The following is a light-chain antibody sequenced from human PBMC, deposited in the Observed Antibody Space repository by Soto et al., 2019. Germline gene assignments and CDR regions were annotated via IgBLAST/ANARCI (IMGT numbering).Light chain of an antibody. CDR3: QQSYTIPIT. CDR1: QSIGRY. V-gene: IGKV1-39*01. Sequence: DIQMTQSPSSLSASIGDRLTITCRASQSIGRYLNWYRQKPGKAPKLLIFNAASLQSGVPSRFSGSGSGTDFTLTISSLQPEDFASYYCQQSYTIPITFGGGTKVETK. CDR2: NAA. J-gene: IGKJ4*01.